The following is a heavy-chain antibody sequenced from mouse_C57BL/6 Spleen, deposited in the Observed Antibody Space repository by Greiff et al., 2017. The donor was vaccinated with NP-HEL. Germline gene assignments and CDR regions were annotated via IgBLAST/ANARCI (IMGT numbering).Heavy chain of an antibody. J-gene: IGHJ4*01. D-gene: IGHD2-3*01. Sequence: QVQLQQSGTELVKPGASVKLSCKASGYTFTSYWMHWVKQRPGQGLEWIGNINPSNGGTSYNEKFKSKATLTVDKSSSTAYMQLSSLTSEDSAVYYCARSRGGYYDYYAMDYWGQGTSVTVSS. CDR3: ARSRGGYYDYYAMDY. CDR2: INPSNGGT. CDR1: GYTFTSYW. V-gene: IGHV1-53*01.